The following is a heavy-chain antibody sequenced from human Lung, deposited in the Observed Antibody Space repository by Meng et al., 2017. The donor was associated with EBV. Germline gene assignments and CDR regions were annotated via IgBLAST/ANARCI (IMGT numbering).Heavy chain of an antibody. Sequence: QVQLQQSGPGLVKPSQTLSLTCVISGDSVSSSSAAWTWIRQPPSRGLEWLGRTYYRSKWYNDYAVFVKSRITINPDTSKNQFSLQLNTVTPEDTDVYYCARGVTSVVDLWGRGTLVTVSS. CDR3: ARGVTSVVDL. CDR2: TYYRSKWYN. J-gene: IGHJ2*01. V-gene: IGHV6-1*01. CDR1: GDSVSSSSAA.